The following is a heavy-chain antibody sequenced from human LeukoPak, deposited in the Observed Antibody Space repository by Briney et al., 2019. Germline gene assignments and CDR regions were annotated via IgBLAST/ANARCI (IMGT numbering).Heavy chain of an antibody. CDR2: ISAYNGNT. Sequence: GSVKVSCKASGYTFTSYGTSWVRQAPGQGLEWMGWISAYNGNTNYAQKLQGRVTMTTDTSTSTAYMELRSLRSDDTAVYYCARDTSGSDPFDYWGQGTLVTVSS. V-gene: IGHV1-18*01. D-gene: IGHD1-26*01. CDR1: GYTFTSYG. J-gene: IGHJ4*02. CDR3: ARDTSGSDPFDY.